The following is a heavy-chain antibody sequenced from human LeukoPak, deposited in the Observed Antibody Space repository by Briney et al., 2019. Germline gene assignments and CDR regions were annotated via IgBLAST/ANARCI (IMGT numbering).Heavy chain of an antibody. CDR3: ARGLVRTLSSGWPPIDY. V-gene: IGHV3-66*01. D-gene: IGHD6-19*01. Sequence: GGSLRLSCAASEFSVGSNYMTWVRQAPGKGLEWVSLIYSGGSTYYADSVKGRFTISRDNSKNTLYLQMNSLRAEDTAVYYCARGLVRTLSSGWPPIDYWGQGTLVTVSS. CDR2: IYSGGST. J-gene: IGHJ4*02. CDR1: EFSVGSNY.